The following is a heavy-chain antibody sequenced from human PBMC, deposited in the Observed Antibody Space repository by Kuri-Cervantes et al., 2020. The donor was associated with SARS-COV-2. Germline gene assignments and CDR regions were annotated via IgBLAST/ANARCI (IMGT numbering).Heavy chain of an antibody. D-gene: IGHD5-24*01. CDR2: IRNKANSYAT. CDR3: TRRRLLYVMDY. J-gene: IGHJ6*02. V-gene: IGHV3-73*01. CDR1: GFTFSGSA. Sequence: GESLKISCAASGFTFSGSAMHWVRQASGKGLEWVGLIRNKANSYATAYAASVKGRFTISRDDSKNTAYLQMNSLKTEDTAVYYCTRRRLLYVMDYWGQGTTVTVSS.